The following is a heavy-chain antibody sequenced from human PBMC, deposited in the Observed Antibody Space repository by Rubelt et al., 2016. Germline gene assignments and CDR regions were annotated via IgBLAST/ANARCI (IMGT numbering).Heavy chain of an antibody. D-gene: IGHD3-16*01. CDR2: ISSTITSG. V-gene: IGHV3-48*02. CDR3: ARGVRVLGAADVALDC. J-gene: IGHJ4*02. CDR1: GFANPNYG. Sequence: GGSLRLSCAASGFANPNYGMSWVRPAAGTGLAWVSYISSTITSGYYADPVKGRFTVSRDFAKNSLYLQMNSLRDEDTAVYYCARGVRVLGAADVALDCWGQGTLVTVSS.